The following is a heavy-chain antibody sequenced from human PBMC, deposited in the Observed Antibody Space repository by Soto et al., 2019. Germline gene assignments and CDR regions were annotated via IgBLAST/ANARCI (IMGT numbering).Heavy chain of an antibody. CDR2: IIPILGIA. CDR3: ATPPNYYDSSGYPSYY. D-gene: IGHD3-22*01. J-gene: IGHJ4*02. Sequence: GASVKVSCKASGGTFSSYTISWVRRAPGQGLEWMGRIIPILGIANYAQKFQGRVTITADKSTSTAYMELSSLRSEDTAVYYCATPPNYYDSSGYPSYYWGQGTLVTVSS. CDR1: GGTFSSYT. V-gene: IGHV1-69*02.